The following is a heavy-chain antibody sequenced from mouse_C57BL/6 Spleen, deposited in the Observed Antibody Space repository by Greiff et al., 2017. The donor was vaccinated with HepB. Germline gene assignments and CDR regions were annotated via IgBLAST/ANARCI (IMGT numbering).Heavy chain of an antibody. CDR2: IYPGDGYT. J-gene: IGHJ4*01. CDR3: ARAGQLRHGVYYAMDY. Sequence: QVQLQQSGAELVKPGASVKISCKASGYAFSSYWMNWVKQRPGKGLEWIGQIYPGDGYTNYNGKFKGKATLTADKSSSTAYMQLSSLTSEDSAVYFCARAGQLRHGVYYAMDYWGQGTSVTVSS. V-gene: IGHV1-80*01. CDR1: GYAFSSYW. D-gene: IGHD3-2*02.